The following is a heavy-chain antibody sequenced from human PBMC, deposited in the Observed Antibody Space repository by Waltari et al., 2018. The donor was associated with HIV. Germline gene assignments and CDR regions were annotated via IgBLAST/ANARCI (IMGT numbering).Heavy chain of an antibody. Sequence: QVQLQESGPGLVKPSETLSLTCTVSGGPVRSKTYYWSWIRQPPGKGLEWIGYIYHSASTNYNPSLKSRVTISVDTSKNQFSLRLTSVTAADTAVYYCARGGDGYNLAHAFDIWGQGTMVTVSS. CDR3: ARGGDGYNLAHAFDI. J-gene: IGHJ3*02. D-gene: IGHD5-12*01. CDR2: IYHSAST. CDR1: GGPVRSKTYY. V-gene: IGHV4-61*01.